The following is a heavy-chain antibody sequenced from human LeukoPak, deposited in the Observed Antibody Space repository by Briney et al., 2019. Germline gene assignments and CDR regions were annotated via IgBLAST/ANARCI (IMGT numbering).Heavy chain of an antibody. CDR3: AIHVGQVATFVYYFYMDV. CDR2: INHSGST. J-gene: IGHJ6*03. CDR1: GVSFSDYS. D-gene: IGHD5-12*01. V-gene: IGHV4-34*01. Sequence: SETLSLTCVVYGVSFSDYSWNWIRQPPGKGLVWIGEINHSGSTNYNPSLKSRVTISVDTSKNQFSLKLSSMTAADAAVYYCAIHVGQVATFVYYFYMDVWGKGTTVTVSS.